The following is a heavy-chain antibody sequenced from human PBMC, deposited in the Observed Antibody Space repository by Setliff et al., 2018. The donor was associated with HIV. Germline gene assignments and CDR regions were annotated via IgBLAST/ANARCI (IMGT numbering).Heavy chain of an antibody. J-gene: IGHJ4*02. Sequence: GASVKVSCKTSGDSFSNYAITWVRQAPGQGLEWMGGIVPKLGTPNYAERFQGRVTITGDESTSTAYMELRNLRSDDTAVHYCAVSWYTTGRGDYWGPGTLVTVSS. CDR1: GDSFSNYA. CDR2: IVPKLGTP. D-gene: IGHD3-10*01. V-gene: IGHV1-69*13. CDR3: AVSWYTTGRGDY.